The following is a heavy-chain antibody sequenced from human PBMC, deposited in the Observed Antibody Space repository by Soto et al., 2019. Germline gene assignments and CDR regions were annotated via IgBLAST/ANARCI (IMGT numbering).Heavy chain of an antibody. CDR1: GGSISSYY. CDR2: IYYSGST. Sequence: PSETLSLTCTVSGGSISSYYWSWIRQPPGKGLEWIGYIYYSGSTNYNPSLKSRVTISVDTSKNQFSLKLSSVTAADTAVYYCASPAAAGTYYYYYGMDVWGQGTTVTVSS. CDR3: ASPAAAGTYYYYYGMDV. D-gene: IGHD6-13*01. J-gene: IGHJ6*02. V-gene: IGHV4-59*08.